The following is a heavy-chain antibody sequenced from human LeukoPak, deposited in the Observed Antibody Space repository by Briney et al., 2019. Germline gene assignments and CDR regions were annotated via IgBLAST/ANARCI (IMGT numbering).Heavy chain of an antibody. CDR3: AREAWRWDYYDSSGYYLDY. V-gene: IGHV3-7*03. D-gene: IGHD3-22*01. J-gene: IGHJ4*02. CDR1: GFTFSSYW. CDR2: IKQDGSEK. Sequence: GGSLRLSCAASGFTFSSYWMSWVRQAPGKGLEWVANIKQDGSEKYYVDSVKGRFTISRDNAKNSLYLQMNSLRAEDTAVYYCAREAWRWDYYDSSGYYLDYWGQGTLVTVSS.